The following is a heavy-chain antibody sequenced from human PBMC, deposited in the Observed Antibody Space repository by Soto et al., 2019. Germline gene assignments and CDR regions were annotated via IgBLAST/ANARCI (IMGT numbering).Heavy chain of an antibody. J-gene: IGHJ3*01. D-gene: IGHD5-18*01. CDR1: RFPFTRNG. CDR3: VRDRGYPDSFDV. CDR2: IKEDGSEK. V-gene: IGHV3-7*01. Sequence: DGSLSLSCAASRFPFTRNGMSWVRQAPGKGLEWVANIKEDGSEKYYADSVKGRFTISRDNAKNTLYLQLLSLRAEDTALYFCVRDRGYPDSFDVWGRGT.